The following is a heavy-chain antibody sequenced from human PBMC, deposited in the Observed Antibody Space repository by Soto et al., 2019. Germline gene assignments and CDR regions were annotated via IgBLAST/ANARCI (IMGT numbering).Heavy chain of an antibody. J-gene: IGHJ4*02. D-gene: IGHD5-18*01. CDR3: ARVDTAMVFPTFDY. Sequence: QVQLQESGPGLVKPSETLSLTCTVSGGSVSSGSYYWSWIRQPPGKGLEWIGYIYYSGSTNYNPSLKSRVTIPVDTSKNQFSLKLSSVTAADTAVYYCARVDTAMVFPTFDYWGQGTLVTVSS. V-gene: IGHV4-61*01. CDR1: GGSVSSGSYY. CDR2: IYYSGST.